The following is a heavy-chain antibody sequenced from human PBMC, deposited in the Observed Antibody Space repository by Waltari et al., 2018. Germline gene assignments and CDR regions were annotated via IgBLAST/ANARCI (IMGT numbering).Heavy chain of an antibody. CDR2: MKRDGMST. Sequence: EVQLVSSGGGFVQPGGSLRLCCAASGFTFRSYWMHWFRQASGKGLGWVSRMKRDGMSTSYADSVKGRFTISRDNAKNTLYLQMNSRRAEDTAVYYCARDPWRGVGDYWGQGTLVTVSS. D-gene: IGHD3-3*01. CDR3: ARDPWRGVGDY. J-gene: IGHJ4*02. V-gene: IGHV3-74*01. CDR1: GFTFRSYW.